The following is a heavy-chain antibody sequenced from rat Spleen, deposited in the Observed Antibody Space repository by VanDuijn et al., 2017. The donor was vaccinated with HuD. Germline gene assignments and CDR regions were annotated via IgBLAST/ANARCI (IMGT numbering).Heavy chain of an antibody. Sequence: QVQLKESGPGLVQPSQTLSLTCTVSGFSLSNYHVGWVRQPPGKGLEWMGVIWAGGSTNYNSAVQSRLSISRDTSKSQVFLKMNSLKPEDTGTYYCARQDHSALFDYWGQGVMVTVSS. D-gene: IGHD3-3*01. V-gene: IGHV2-72*01. CDR3: ARQDHSALFDY. J-gene: IGHJ2*01. CDR1: GFSLSNYH. CDR2: IWAGGST.